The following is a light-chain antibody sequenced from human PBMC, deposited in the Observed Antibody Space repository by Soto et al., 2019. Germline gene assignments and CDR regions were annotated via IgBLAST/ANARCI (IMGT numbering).Light chain of an antibody. Sequence: QSALTQPASVSGSPGQSITISCIGTSSDVGAYNFVSWYQQHPGRVPKLMIYEVSNRPSGVSHRFSGSKSGNTASLTISGLQAEDEADYYCSSYTITNTWVFGGGTQLTVL. J-gene: IGLJ3*02. CDR1: SSDVGAYNF. CDR3: SSYTITNTWV. CDR2: EVS. V-gene: IGLV2-14*01.